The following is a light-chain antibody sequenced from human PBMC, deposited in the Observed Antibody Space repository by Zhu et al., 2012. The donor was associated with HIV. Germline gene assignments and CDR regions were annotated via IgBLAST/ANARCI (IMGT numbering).Light chain of an antibody. CDR3: QQYASLPST. CDR2: DAS. Sequence: EIVLTQSPVTLSLSPGERATLSCRASQSISHSYLAWYQQKAGQAPRVLIYDASKRAAGIPDRISGSGSVTDFTLTISRVEPEDSAVYFCQQYASLPSTFGQGTKVEIK. V-gene: IGKV3-20*01. J-gene: IGKJ1*01. CDR1: QSISHSY.